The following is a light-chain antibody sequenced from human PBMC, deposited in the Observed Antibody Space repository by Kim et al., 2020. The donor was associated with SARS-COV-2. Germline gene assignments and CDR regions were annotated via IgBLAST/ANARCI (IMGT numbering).Light chain of an antibody. V-gene: IGLV3-1*01. CDR2: QDS. Sequence: VSVSTGQTASIPCSGDKLGDKYACWYQQKPGQSPVLVIYQDSKRPSGIPERFSGSNSGNTATLTISGTQAMDEADYYCQAWDSSVVFGGGTQLTVL. J-gene: IGLJ2*01. CDR3: QAWDSSVV. CDR1: KLGDKY.